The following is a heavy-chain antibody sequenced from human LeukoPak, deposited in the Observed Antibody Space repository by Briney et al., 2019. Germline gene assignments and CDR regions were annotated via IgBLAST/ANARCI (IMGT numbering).Heavy chain of an antibody. Sequence: SETLSLTCAVSGGSISSSNWWSWVRQPPGKGLEWIGEIYHSGSTNYNPSLKSRVTISVDKSISTAYLQWSSLKASDSAIYYCARHRVTYSAYASFDYWGQGTLVTVSS. D-gene: IGHD5-12*01. CDR1: GGSISSSNW. CDR3: ARHRVTYSAYASFDY. J-gene: IGHJ4*02. V-gene: IGHV4-4*02. CDR2: IYHSGST.